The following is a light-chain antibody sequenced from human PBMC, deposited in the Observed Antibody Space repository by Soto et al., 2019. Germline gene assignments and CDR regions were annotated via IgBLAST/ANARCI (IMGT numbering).Light chain of an antibody. CDR2: GAS. CDR1: HSVNNY. CDR3: QQYGSSGT. V-gene: IGKV3-20*01. Sequence: EIVLTQSPGTLSLSPGERATLSCRASHSVNNYLAWYQQKPGQAPRLLIYGASNRATGIPDRFSGSGSGTDFTLTISRLEPEDFAVYYCQQYGSSGTFGQGTKVDIK. J-gene: IGKJ1*01.